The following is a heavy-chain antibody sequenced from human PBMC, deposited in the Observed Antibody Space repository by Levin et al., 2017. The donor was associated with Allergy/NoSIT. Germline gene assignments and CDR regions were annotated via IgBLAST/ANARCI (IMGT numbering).Heavy chain of an antibody. V-gene: IGHV4-34*01. CDR3: ARGADSGYSGYGGNWFDP. Sequence: SQTLSLTCAVYGGSFSGYYWSWIRQPPGKGLEWIGEINHSGSTNYNPSLKSRVTISVDTSKNQFPLKLSSVTAADTAVYYCARGADSGYSGYGGNWFDPWGQGTLVTVSS. CDR2: INHSGST. J-gene: IGHJ5*02. CDR1: GGSFSGYY. D-gene: IGHD5-12*01.